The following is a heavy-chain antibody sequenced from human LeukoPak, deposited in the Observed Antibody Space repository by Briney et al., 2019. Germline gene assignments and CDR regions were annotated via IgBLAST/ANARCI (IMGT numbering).Heavy chain of an antibody. CDR1: GYTFTKYG. D-gene: IGHD1-26*01. CDR3: AKDTGSYPPHDAFDI. J-gene: IGHJ3*02. Sequence: EASVKVSCKASGYTFTKYGVSWVRQAPGQGLEWMGWISAYNGDIKYAQRGKGRVTMTTDTSTSTVYMELRSLRAEDTAVYYCAKDTGSYPPHDAFDIWGQGTMVTVSS. V-gene: IGHV1-18*01. CDR2: ISAYNGDI.